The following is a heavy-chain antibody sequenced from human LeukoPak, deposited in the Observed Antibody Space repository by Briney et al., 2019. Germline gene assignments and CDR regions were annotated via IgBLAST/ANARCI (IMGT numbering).Heavy chain of an antibody. V-gene: IGHV4-34*01. D-gene: IGHD3-9*01. J-gene: IGHJ4*02. CDR1: GGSFSGYY. CDR2: INHSGST. CDR3: ARVRYDIPLL. Sequence: SETLSLTCAVYGGSFSGYYWSWIRQPPGKGLEWIGEINHSGSTNYNPSLKSRVTISVDTSKNQFSLKLSSVTAAGTAVYYCARVRYDIPLLWGQGTLVTVSS.